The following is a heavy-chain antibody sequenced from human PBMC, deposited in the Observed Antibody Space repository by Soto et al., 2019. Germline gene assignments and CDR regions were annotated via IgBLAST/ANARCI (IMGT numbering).Heavy chain of an antibody. CDR2: IYYSGST. V-gene: IGHV4-39*01. CDR1: GGSISSSSYY. Sequence: QLQLQESGPGLVKPSETLSLTCTVSGGSISSSSYYWGWIRQPPGKGLEWIGSIYYSGSTYYNPSLKSRVTISVDTSKNQFSLKLSSVTAADTAVYYCARHPELQLWYYFDYWGQGTLVTVSS. CDR3: ARHPELQLWYYFDY. D-gene: IGHD5-18*01. J-gene: IGHJ4*02.